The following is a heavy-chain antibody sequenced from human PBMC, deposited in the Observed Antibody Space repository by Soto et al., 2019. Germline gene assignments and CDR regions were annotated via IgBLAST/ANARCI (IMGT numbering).Heavy chain of an antibody. J-gene: IGHJ6*02. CDR1: GGTFSSYA. CDR3: ARAKDCTIGGCTRSSYYYGMDV. D-gene: IGHD2-8*01. Sequence: QVQLVQSGAEVKKPGSSVKVSCKASGGTFSSYAISWGRQAPVQGLEWMGGINPIFGPANYAQKFQGRVPSPADESTITAYMELSSLRSEDTTVHYCARAKDCTIGGCTRSSYYYGMDVWGQGTTVTVSS. CDR2: INPIFGPA. V-gene: IGHV1-69*01.